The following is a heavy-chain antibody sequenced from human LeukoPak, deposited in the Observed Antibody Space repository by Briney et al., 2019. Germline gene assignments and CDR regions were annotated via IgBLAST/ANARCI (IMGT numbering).Heavy chain of an antibody. Sequence: ASVKVSCKASGYTFTGYYMHWVRQAPGQGLEWMGWINPNSGGTNYAQKFQGRVTMTRDTSISTAYMELSRLRSDDTAVYYCARTHAGYSYGLRVPGDYWGQGTLVTVSS. J-gene: IGHJ4*02. CDR1: GYTFTGYY. V-gene: IGHV1-2*02. D-gene: IGHD5-18*01. CDR3: ARTHAGYSYGLRVPGDY. CDR2: INPNSGGT.